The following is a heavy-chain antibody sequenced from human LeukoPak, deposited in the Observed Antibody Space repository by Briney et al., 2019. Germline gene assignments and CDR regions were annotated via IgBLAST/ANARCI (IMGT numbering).Heavy chain of an antibody. D-gene: IGHD6-13*01. J-gene: IGHJ4*02. CDR1: GFTFDDYG. CDR2: INWNGGST. Sequence: GASLRLSCAASGFTFDDYGMSWVRQAPGKGLEWVSGINWNGGSTGYADSVKGRFTISRDNAKNSLYLQMNSLRAEDTALYYCARGTLKAAATDFDYWGQGTLVTVSS. CDR3: ARGTLKAAATDFDY. V-gene: IGHV3-20*04.